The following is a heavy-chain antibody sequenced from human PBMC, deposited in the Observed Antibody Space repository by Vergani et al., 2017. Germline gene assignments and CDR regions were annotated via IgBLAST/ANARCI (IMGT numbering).Heavy chain of an antibody. CDR2: IHTSGST. J-gene: IGHJ4*02. V-gene: IGHV4-61*02. Sequence: QVQLQESGPGLVKPSQTLSLTCTVSGGSINSHNYYWSWIRQPAGKGLEWIGRIHTSGSTNYNPSLKSRVTMSEDTSKNQFSLNLTSVTAADTAVYFRASGSCLGGSCYKPLFDYWGQGILVTVSS. D-gene: IGHD2-15*01. CDR1: GGSINSHNYY. CDR3: ASGSCLGGSCYKPLFDY.